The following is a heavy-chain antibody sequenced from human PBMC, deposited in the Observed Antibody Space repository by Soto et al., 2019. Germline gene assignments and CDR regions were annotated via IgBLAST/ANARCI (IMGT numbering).Heavy chain of an antibody. CDR3: ASGLGWELRAHDAFDI. CDR2: ISAYNGNT. Sequence: GSSVKVSCKAAGYTFTSYGISWVRQAPGQGLEWMGWISAYNGNTNYAQKLQGRVTMTTDTSTSTAYMELRSLRSDDTAVYYCASGLGWELRAHDAFDIWGQGTMVTVSS. CDR1: GYTFTSYG. D-gene: IGHD1-26*01. V-gene: IGHV1-18*01. J-gene: IGHJ3*02.